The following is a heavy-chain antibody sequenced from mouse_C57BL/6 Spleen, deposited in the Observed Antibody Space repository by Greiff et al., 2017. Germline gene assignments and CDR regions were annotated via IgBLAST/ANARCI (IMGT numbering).Heavy chain of an antibody. J-gene: IGHJ2*01. CDR2: IYPGSGNT. Sequence: VKLMESGPELMKPGASVKISCKASGYSFTSYYIHWVKQRPGQGLEWIGWIYPGSGNTKYNEKFKGKATLTADTSSSTAYMQLSSLTSEDSAVYYCAREGTLDYWGQGTTLTVSS. V-gene: IGHV1-66*01. CDR1: GYSFTSYY. CDR3: AREGTLDY.